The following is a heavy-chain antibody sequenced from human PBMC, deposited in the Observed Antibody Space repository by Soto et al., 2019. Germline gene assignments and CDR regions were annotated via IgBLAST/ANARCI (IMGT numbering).Heavy chain of an antibody. V-gene: IGHV4-30-4*01. D-gene: IGHD6-13*01. CDR3: ARGGSSSWYDVYYYYYGMDV. CDR2: IYYSGST. J-gene: IGHJ6*02. Sequence: SETLSLTCTVSGGSISSGDYYWSWIRQPPGKGLEWIGYIYYSGSTYYNPSLKSRVTISVDTSKNQFSLKLSSVTAADTAVYYCARGGSSSWYDVYYYYYGMDVWGQGTLVTVSS. CDR1: GGSISSGDYY.